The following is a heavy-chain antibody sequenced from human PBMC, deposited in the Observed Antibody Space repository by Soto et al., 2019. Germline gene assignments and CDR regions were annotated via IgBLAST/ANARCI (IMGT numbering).Heavy chain of an antibody. CDR3: AKDSGCVNNACAYDP. CDR2: ISRGSDYI. CDR1: GFSFSDYT. D-gene: IGHD1-20*01. V-gene: IGHV3-21*01. Sequence: EVHLVESGGGLVKPGGSLRLTCAGSGFSFSDYTINWVRQAPGKGLEWVSSISRGSDYIFYADTVKGRFTISRDNARNSLYLQMSSLRAEDTAVYYCAKDSGCVNNACAYDPWGQGTLVSVSS. J-gene: IGHJ5*02.